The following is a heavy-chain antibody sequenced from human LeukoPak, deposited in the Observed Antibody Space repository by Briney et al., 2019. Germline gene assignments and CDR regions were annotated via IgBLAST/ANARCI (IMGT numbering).Heavy chain of an antibody. CDR2: INAGNGNT. J-gene: IGHJ4*02. V-gene: IGHV1-3*01. D-gene: IGHD3-22*01. Sequence: ASVKVSCKASGYTFTSYAMHWVRQAPGQRLEWMGWINAGNGNTKYSQKFQGRVTITRDTSASTAYMELSSLRSEDTAVYYCARAPNTYYYDSSGYYYDYRGQGTLVTVSS. CDR3: ARAPNTYYYDSSGYYYDY. CDR1: GYTFTSYA.